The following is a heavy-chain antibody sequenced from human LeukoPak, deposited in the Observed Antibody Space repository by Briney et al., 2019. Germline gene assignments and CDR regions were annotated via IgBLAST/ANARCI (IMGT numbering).Heavy chain of an antibody. J-gene: IGHJ4*02. D-gene: IGHD5-24*01. CDR1: GYTFTGYY. CDR3: ARDTCLKMATNDAAINPQEY. CDR2: INPNSGGT. V-gene: IGHV1-2*02. Sequence: ASVKVSCKASGYTFTGYYMHWVRQAPGQGLEWMGWINPNSGGTNYAQKFQGRVTMTRDTSISTAYMELSRLRSDDTAVYYCARDTCLKMATNDAAINPQEYWGQVTLVTVSS.